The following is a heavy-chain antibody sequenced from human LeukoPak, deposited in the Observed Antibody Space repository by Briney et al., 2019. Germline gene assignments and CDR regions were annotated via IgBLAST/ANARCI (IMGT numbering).Heavy chain of an antibody. Sequence: PSETLSLTCTVSGGSVGSHYWSWIRQPPGKGLEWIGYIYYSGSTNYNPSLKSRVTISVDTSKNQFSLKLSSVTAADTAVYYCAGQYYDFWSGYYNPPPFDYWGQGTLVTVSS. CDR3: AGQYYDFWSGYYNPPPFDY. V-gene: IGHV4-59*02. CDR1: GGSVGSHY. D-gene: IGHD3-3*01. CDR2: IYYSGST. J-gene: IGHJ4*02.